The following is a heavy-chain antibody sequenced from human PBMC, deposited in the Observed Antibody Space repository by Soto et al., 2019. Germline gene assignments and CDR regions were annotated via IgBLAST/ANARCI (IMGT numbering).Heavy chain of an antibody. V-gene: IGHV1-2*02. J-gene: IGHJ6*02. D-gene: IGHD3-10*01. CDR3: ARARRGAPYYYTMDV. CDR1: GYTFTGHY. CDR2: IGPESGAT. Sequence: ASMEVSCKTSGYTFTGHYIHWVRQAPEQGPEWVGEIGPESGATRYAQKFQGRVTMTRDMSTTTVYMELNNLSPDDTAVYYCARARRGAPYYYTMDVWGQGTTVTVSS.